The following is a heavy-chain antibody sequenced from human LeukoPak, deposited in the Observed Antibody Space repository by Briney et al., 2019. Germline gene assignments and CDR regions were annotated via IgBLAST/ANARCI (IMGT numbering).Heavy chain of an antibody. CDR1: GGSISNYY. CDR3: ARGGGWGNWNDAVDY. Sequence: TSETLSLTCTVSGGSISNYYWSWIRQTPGKGLEWIGYNHNSGSTKYNPSLKSPVSISVDTSKNQFSLKVNSVTAADTAVYYCARGGGWGNWNDAVDYWGQGTLVTVSS. J-gene: IGHJ4*02. V-gene: IGHV4-59*01. CDR2: NHNSGST. D-gene: IGHD1-1*01.